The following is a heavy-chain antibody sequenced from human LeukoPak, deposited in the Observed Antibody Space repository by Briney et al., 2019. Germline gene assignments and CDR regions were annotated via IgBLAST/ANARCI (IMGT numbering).Heavy chain of an antibody. CDR3: AREEVADCSGGSCYATDWFDP. CDR1: GGSISSYY. CDR2: IYYSGST. J-gene: IGHJ5*02. V-gene: IGHV4-59*01. D-gene: IGHD2-15*01. Sequence: SETLSLTCTVSGGSISSYYWSWIRQPPGKGLEWIGYIYYSGSTNYNPSLKSRVTISVDTSKNQFSLKLSSVTAADTAVYYCAREEVADCSGGSCYATDWFDPGGQGTLVTVSS.